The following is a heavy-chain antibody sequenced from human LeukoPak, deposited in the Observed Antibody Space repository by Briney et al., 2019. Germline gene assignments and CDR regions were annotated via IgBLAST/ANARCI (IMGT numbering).Heavy chain of an antibody. CDR2: INHSGST. D-gene: IGHD6-6*01. Sequence: SETLSLTCAVYGGSFSGYYWSWIRQPPGKGLEWIGEINHSGSTNYNPSLKSRVTISVDTSKNQFSLKLSSMTAADTAVYYCARWVAARHKRTYYFDYWGQGTLVTVSS. V-gene: IGHV4-34*01. CDR1: GGSFSGYY. CDR3: ARWVAARHKRTYYFDY. J-gene: IGHJ4*02.